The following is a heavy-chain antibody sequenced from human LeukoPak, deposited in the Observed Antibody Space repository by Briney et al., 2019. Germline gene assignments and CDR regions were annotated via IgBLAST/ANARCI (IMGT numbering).Heavy chain of an antibody. CDR2: IYPGDSDT. CDR1: GYSFTSYW. CDR3: ATLRDGYHLYDY. V-gene: IGHV5-51*01. J-gene: IGHJ4*02. Sequence: PGESLKISCKGSGYSFTSYWIGRVRQVPGKGLELMGYIYPGDSDTRYSPSFQGHVTISADTSISTAYLQWSSVKASDTAMYYCATLRDGYHLYDYWGQGALVTVSS. D-gene: IGHD5-24*01.